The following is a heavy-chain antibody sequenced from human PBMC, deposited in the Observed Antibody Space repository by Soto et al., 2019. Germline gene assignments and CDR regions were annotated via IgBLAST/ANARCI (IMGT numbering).Heavy chain of an antibody. CDR3: ARDRGAVVGKYFDY. Sequence: QVQLVESGGGLVKPGGSLRLSCAASGFTFSAYYMSWIRQAPGKGLEWISYISSSGDTGNYADSVKGRFTVSRDNAKNSLYLQINSLRAEDTAVYYCARDRGAVVGKYFDYWGQGTLVTVSS. D-gene: IGHD6-19*01. CDR1: GFTFSAYY. J-gene: IGHJ4*02. CDR2: ISSSGDTG. V-gene: IGHV3-11*01.